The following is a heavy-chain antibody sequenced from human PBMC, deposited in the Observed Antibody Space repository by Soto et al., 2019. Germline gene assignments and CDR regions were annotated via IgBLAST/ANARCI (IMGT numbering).Heavy chain of an antibody. CDR1: GGSISSGGYY. J-gene: IGHJ5*02. V-gene: IGHV4-31*03. D-gene: IGHD5-18*01. CDR3: ARDVRGGYSYVPRFPSPSWFDP. Sequence: SETLSLTCTVSGGSISSGGYYWSWIRQHPGKGLEWIGYIYYSGSTYYNPSLKRRVTISVDTSKNQFSLKLSSVTAADTAVYYCARDVRGGYSYVPRFPSPSWFDPWGQGTLVTVS. CDR2: IYYSGST.